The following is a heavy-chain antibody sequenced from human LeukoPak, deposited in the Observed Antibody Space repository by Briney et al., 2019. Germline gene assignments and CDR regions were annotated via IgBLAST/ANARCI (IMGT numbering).Heavy chain of an antibody. CDR1: GFTFSSYS. D-gene: IGHD1-26*01. V-gene: IGHV3-21*01. CDR2: ISSSSSYI. Sequence: GGSLRPSCAASGFTFSSYSMNWVRQAPGKGLEWVSSISSSSSYIYYADSVKGRFTISRDNAKNSLYLQMNSLRAEDTAVYYCALDSYSGSYTLSHYYYYGMDVWGQGTTVTVSS. CDR3: ALDSYSGSYTLSHYYYYGMDV. J-gene: IGHJ6*02.